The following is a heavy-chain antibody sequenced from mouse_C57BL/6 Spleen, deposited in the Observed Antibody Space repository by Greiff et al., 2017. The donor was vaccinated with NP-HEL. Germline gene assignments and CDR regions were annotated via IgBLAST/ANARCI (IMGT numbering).Heavy chain of an antibody. V-gene: IGHV7-3*01. J-gene: IGHJ2*01. CDR3: ARIYYGNLYYFDY. CDR2: IRNKANGYTT. CDR1: GFTFTDYY. D-gene: IGHD2-1*01. Sequence: EVKLVESGGGLVQPGGSLSLSCAASGFTFTDYYMSWVRQPPGKALEWLGFIRNKANGYTTEYSASVKGRFTISRDNSQSILYLQMNALRAEDSATYYCARIYYGNLYYFDYWGQGTTLTVSS.